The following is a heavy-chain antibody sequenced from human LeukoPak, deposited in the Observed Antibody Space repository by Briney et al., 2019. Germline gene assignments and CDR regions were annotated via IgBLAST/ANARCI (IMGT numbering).Heavy chain of an antibody. Sequence: PSETLSLTCAVYGGSFSGYYWSWIRQPPGKGLEWIGEINHSGSTNYSPSLKSRATISIDTSKNQFSLKLTYVTAADSAVYYCARVFDSWGQGTLVTVSS. V-gene: IGHV4-34*01. J-gene: IGHJ4*02. CDR1: GGSFSGYY. CDR2: INHSGST. CDR3: ARVFDS.